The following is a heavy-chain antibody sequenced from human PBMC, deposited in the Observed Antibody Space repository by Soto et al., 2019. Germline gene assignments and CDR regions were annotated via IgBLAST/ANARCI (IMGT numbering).Heavy chain of an antibody. CDR1: GGSISSGGYY. CDR3: AREADYGDYGAREFYYYYGMDV. J-gene: IGHJ6*02. D-gene: IGHD4-17*01. V-gene: IGHV4-31*03. Sequence: QVQLQESGPGLVKPSQTLSLTCTVSGGSISSGGYYWSWIRQHPGKGLEWIGYIYYSGSTYYNPSLKSRVTISVDTSKNQFSLKLSSVTAADTAVYYCAREADYGDYGAREFYYYYGMDVWGQGTTVTVSS. CDR2: IYYSGST.